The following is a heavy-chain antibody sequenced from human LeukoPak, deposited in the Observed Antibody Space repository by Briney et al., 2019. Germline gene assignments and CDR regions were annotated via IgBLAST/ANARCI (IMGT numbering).Heavy chain of an antibody. CDR3: AREGYGDSIDY. CDR1: GGSFSGYY. V-gene: IGHV4-34*01. D-gene: IGHD4-17*01. Sequence: PSETLSLTCAVYGGSFSGYYWSWIRQPPGKGLEWIGEINHSGSTNYNPSLKSRVTISVDTSKKQLSLKLTSVTAADTAVYYCAREGYGDSIDYWGQGTLVTVSS. CDR2: INHSGST. J-gene: IGHJ4*02.